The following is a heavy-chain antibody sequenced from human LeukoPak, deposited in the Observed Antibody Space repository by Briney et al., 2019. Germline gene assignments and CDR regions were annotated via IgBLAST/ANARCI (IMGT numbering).Heavy chain of an antibody. J-gene: IGHJ4*02. CDR2: IYSGGLT. Sequence: GGSLRLSCAASGFAVNTKFMHWVRQAPGKGLEWISVIYSGGLTYYADSVEGRFTISRDNSKNTLYLYMNSLRAEDTAVYYCARDEVTSGGGLESWGQGALVILSS. CDR1: GFAVNTKF. D-gene: IGHD3-16*01. CDR3: ARDEVTSGGGLES. V-gene: IGHV3-53*01.